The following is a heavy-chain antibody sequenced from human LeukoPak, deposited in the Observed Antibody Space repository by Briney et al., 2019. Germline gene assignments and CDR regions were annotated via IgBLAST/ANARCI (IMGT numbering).Heavy chain of an antibody. Sequence: PGGSLRLSCAASGFTFNNYGMSWVRQAPGKGLEWVSAISASGCTTYYADSVKGRFTISRDNSENTLFLQMNSLRAEDTAVYYCAKEPREYCSSTSCPNWFDSWGQGTLVTVSS. CDR1: GFTFNNYG. CDR3: AKEPREYCSSTSCPNWFDS. V-gene: IGHV3-23*01. CDR2: ISASGCTT. J-gene: IGHJ5*01. D-gene: IGHD2-2*01.